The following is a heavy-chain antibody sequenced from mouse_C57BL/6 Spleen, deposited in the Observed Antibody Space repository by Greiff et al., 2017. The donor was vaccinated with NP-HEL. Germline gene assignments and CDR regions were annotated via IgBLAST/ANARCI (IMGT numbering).Heavy chain of an antibody. CDR3: TTNGYDLAWFAY. D-gene: IGHD2-2*01. Sequence: EVKLQESGAELVRPGASVKLSCTASGFNIKDDYMHWVKQRPEQGLEWIGWIDPENGDTEYASKFQGKATITADTSSNTAYLQLSSLTSEDTAVYYGTTNGYDLAWFAYWGQGTLVTVSA. CDR2: IDPENGDT. CDR1: GFNIKDDY. J-gene: IGHJ3*01. V-gene: IGHV14-4*01.